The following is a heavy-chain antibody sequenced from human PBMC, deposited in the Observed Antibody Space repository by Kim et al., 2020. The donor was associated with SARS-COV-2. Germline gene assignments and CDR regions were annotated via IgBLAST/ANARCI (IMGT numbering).Heavy chain of an antibody. J-gene: IGHJ4*02. V-gene: IGHV3-7*03. CDR3: AREAV. CDR2: KQDGSEK. Sequence: KQDGSEKDYVDSVKGRFTISRDNAKNSLYLQMNSLRAEDTAVYYCAREAVWGQGTLVTVSS.